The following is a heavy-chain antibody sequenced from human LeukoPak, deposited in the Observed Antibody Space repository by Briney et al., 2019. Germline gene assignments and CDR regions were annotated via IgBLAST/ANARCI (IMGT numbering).Heavy chain of an antibody. V-gene: IGHV3-7*01. CDR2: IKQDGSEK. D-gene: IGHD2-2*03. J-gene: IGHJ4*02. CDR3: ARDVGYCSSTSCYGDYFDY. CDR1: GFTFSRYW. Sequence: PGGSLRLSCAASGFTFSRYWMSWVRQAPGKGLEWVANIKQDGSEKYYVDSVKGRFTISRDNAKNSLYLQMNSLRAEDTAVYYCARDVGYCSSTSCYGDYFDYWGQGTLVTVSS.